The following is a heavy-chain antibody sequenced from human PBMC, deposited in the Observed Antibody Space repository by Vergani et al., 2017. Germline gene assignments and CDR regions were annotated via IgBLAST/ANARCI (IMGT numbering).Heavy chain of an antibody. D-gene: IGHD2-2*01. Sequence: EVRLVQSGAEVKKPGESLKISCQASGYSYNRYWIAWVRQKPGKGLEWMGVMYPGDSDATYSPPFQGHVTMSSDRITTASLQWNSLKASDTATYYCGRLRGASCAVTTCYVDYWGQGTLVTVSS. CDR2: MYPGDSDA. CDR3: GRLRGASCAVTTCYVDY. CDR1: GYSYNRYW. V-gene: IGHV5-51*06. J-gene: IGHJ4*02.